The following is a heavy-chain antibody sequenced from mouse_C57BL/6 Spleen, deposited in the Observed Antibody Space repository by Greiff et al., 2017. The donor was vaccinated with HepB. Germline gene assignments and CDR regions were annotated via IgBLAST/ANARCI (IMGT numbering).Heavy chain of an antibody. CDR1: GYTFTDYY. J-gene: IGHJ4*01. Sequence: VQLQQSGPELVKPGASVKISCKASGYTFTDYYMNWVKQSHGKSLEWIGDINPNNGGTSYNQKFKGKATLTVDKYSSTAYMELRSLTSEDSAVYYCARKGLRFYAMDYWGQGTSVTVSS. V-gene: IGHV1-26*01. D-gene: IGHD1-1*01. CDR3: ARKGLRFYAMDY. CDR2: INPNNGGT.